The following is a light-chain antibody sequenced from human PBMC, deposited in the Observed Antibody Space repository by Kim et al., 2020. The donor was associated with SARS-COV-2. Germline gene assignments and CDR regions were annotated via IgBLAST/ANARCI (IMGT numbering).Light chain of an antibody. CDR1: SLRSYY. V-gene: IGLV3-19*01. Sequence: SSELTQDPAVSVALGQTVRITCQGDSLRSYYASWYQQKPGQAPVLVIYGKNNRPSGIPDRFPGSSSGNTASFTITGAQAEAEAAYYFNSRDSSGNHLGVF. CDR3: NSRDSSGNHLGV. J-gene: IGLJ3*02. CDR2: GKN.